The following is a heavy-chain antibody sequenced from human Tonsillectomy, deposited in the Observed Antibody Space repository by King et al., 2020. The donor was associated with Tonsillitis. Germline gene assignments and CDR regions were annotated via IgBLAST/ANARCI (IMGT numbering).Heavy chain of an antibody. V-gene: IGHV3-21*01. D-gene: IGHD2-21*02. CDR3: ASDRSCGGDCYYYYYYMDA. J-gene: IGHJ6*03. Sequence: VQLVESGGGLVKPGGSLRLSCAASGFTFSSYSMNWVRQAPGKGLEWVSSISSSRSYIYYADSVKGRFTISRDNAKNSLYLQMNSLRAEDTAVYYCASDRSCGGDCYYYYYYMDAWGKGTTVTVSS. CDR2: ISSSRSYI. CDR1: GFTFSSYS.